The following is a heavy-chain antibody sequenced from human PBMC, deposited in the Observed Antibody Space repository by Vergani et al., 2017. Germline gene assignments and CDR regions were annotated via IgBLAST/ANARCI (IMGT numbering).Heavy chain of an antibody. J-gene: IGHJ3*02. V-gene: IGHV3-30*03. CDR1: GFSFRGHG. D-gene: IGHD2-15*01. CDR3: ARAPLGYCSGGSCYPDAFDI. Sequence: QVHLVESGGGVVQPGRSLTLSCVASGFSFRGHGMHWVRQAPGKGLEWVAMISYDGDRRDYGDFAKGRFTISRDNAKNSLYLQMNSLRAEDTAVYYCARAPLGYCSGGSCYPDAFDIWGQGTMVTVSS. CDR2: ISYDGDRR.